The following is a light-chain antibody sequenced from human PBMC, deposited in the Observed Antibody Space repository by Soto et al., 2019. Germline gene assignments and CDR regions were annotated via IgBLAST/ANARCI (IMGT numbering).Light chain of an antibody. Sequence: QSALAQPASVSGSPGQSITISCTGTSSDVGGYDHVSWYQQYSGKAPKLMIYEVSNRPSGVSNRFSGSKSGNTASLTISGLQADDEADYYCTSYSSSDIFYVFGTGTKVTVL. J-gene: IGLJ1*01. V-gene: IGLV2-14*01. CDR3: TSYSSSDIFYV. CDR1: SSDVGGYDH. CDR2: EVS.